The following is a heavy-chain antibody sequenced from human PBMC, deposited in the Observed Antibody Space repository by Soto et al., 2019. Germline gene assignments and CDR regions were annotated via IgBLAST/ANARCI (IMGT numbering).Heavy chain of an antibody. V-gene: IGHV1-69*13. CDR2: IIPIFGTA. CDR3: ARYGDYGWYGMDV. J-gene: IGHJ6*02. Sequence: VASVKVSCKASGGTFSSYAISWVRQAPGQGLEWMGGIIPIFGTANYAQKFQGRVTITADESTSTAYMELSSLRSEDTAVYYCARYGDYGWYGMDVWGQGTTVTVSS. CDR1: GGTFSSYA. D-gene: IGHD4-17*01.